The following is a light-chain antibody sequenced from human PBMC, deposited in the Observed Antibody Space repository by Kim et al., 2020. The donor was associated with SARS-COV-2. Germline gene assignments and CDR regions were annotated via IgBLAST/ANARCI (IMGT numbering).Light chain of an antibody. CDR3: QQYGRAPRT. V-gene: IGKV3-20*01. J-gene: IGKJ4*01. CDR2: AAS. CDR1: KSLDSIY. Sequence: ERATTPCKTSKSLDSIYLAWYQQKPGQVPRLLISAASRRAPGVPDRFSGSGSGTDFTLTISPVEPEDFAVYYCQQYGRAPRTFGGGTKVDIK.